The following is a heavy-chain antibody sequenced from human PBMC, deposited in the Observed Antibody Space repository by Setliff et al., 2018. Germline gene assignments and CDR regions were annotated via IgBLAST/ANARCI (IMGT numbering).Heavy chain of an antibody. V-gene: IGHV1-69*05. CDR3: AREGVDTRSSTDYRYYMDV. Sequence: SVKVSCKASGGTFSSYGISWVRQAPGQGLEWMGGTIPIFGTTDYAQKFQGRVTIITDESTSTAYMELSRLTSDDTAVYYCAREGVDTRSSTDYRYYMDVWGQGTTVTVSS. J-gene: IGHJ6*03. CDR1: GGTFSSYG. D-gene: IGHD2-15*01. CDR2: TIPIFGTT.